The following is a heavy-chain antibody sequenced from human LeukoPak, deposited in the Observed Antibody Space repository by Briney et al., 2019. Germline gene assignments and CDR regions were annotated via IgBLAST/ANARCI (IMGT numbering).Heavy chain of an antibody. V-gene: IGHV1-69*13. CDR2: IIPIFGTA. Sequence: ASVKVSCKASGGTFSSYAISWVRRAPGQGLEWMGGIIPIFGTANYAQKFQGRVTITADESTSTAYMELSSLRSEDTAVYYCARVGRAFGYYDSSGYSNWFDPWGQGTLVTVSS. CDR1: GGTFSSYA. D-gene: IGHD3-22*01. J-gene: IGHJ5*02. CDR3: ARVGRAFGYYDSSGYSNWFDP.